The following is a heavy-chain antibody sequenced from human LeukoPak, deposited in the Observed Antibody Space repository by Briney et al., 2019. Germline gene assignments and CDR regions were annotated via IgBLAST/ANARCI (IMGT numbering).Heavy chain of an antibody. CDR3: ARVENGDYPYCNY. Sequence: ASVKVSCKASGYTFTGYYMHWVRQAPGQGLEWMGWINPNSGGTNYAQNFQGRVTMTRDTSISTAYMELSRLTSDDTAVYYCARVENGDYPYCNYWGQGTLVTVSS. V-gene: IGHV1-2*02. CDR1: GYTFTGYY. CDR2: INPNSGGT. D-gene: IGHD4-17*01. J-gene: IGHJ4*02.